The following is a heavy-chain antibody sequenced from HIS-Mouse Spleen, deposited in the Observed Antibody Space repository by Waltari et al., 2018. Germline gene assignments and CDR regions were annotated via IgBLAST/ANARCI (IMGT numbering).Heavy chain of an antibody. CDR3: ARASRDLLLPRYFDL. CDR2: HYSGSA. CDR1: GGSISSYY. J-gene: IGHJ2*01. V-gene: IGHV4-59*01. Sequence: QVQLQESGPGLVKPSETLSLTCTVSGGSISSYYWSWIRQPPGKGLEWFGHYSGSANSNPSLNSRVTISVDTSKNQFSLKLSSVTAADTAVYYCARASRDLLLPRYFDLWGRGTLVTVSS.